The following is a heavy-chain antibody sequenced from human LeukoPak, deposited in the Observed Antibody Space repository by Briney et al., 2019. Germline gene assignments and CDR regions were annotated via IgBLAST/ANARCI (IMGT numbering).Heavy chain of an antibody. CDR3: ARVPAVTTDYYFDY. Sequence: GGSLRLSCAASGFTVSSNYMSWVRQAPGKGLGWVSVIYSGGSTYYADSVKGRFTISRDNSKNTLYLQMNSLRAEDTAVYYCARVPAVTTDYYFDYWGQGTLVTVSS. J-gene: IGHJ4*02. CDR1: GFTVSSNY. D-gene: IGHD4-17*01. V-gene: IGHV3-53*01. CDR2: IYSGGST.